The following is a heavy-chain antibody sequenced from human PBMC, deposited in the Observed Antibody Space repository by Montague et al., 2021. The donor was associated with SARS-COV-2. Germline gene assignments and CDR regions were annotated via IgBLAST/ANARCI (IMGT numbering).Heavy chain of an antibody. CDR3: ARPLRSYGSSSKCYRYHFDD. CDR1: GGSISSADYY. Sequence: SETLSLTCTVSGGSISSADYYWSWIRQSPGKGLEWIGSISYAGRTYYNPSLRSRVTFSMDTSNNHFSLSLSSVTAADTAVYFCARPLRSYGSSSKCYRYHFDDWGQGALVTVSS. CDR2: ISYAGRT. D-gene: IGHD2-2*01. V-gene: IGHV4-39*02. J-gene: IGHJ4*02.